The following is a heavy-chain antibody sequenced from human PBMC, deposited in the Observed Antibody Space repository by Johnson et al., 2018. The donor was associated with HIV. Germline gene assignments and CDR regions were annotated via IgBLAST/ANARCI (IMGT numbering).Heavy chain of an antibody. CDR1: GFTFDDYG. V-gene: IGHV3-20*04. CDR2: INWNGGST. J-gene: IGHJ3*02. CDR3: ARDRTSQRWELLPDDAFDI. Sequence: MLLVESGGGLVQPGGSLRLSCAASGFTFDDYGMSRVRQVAGKGLEWVSGINWNGGSTGYADSVKGRFTISRDNAKKHMYLQMNSLRAEDTAVYYCARDRTSQRWELLPDDAFDIWGQGTMVTVSS. D-gene: IGHD1-26*01.